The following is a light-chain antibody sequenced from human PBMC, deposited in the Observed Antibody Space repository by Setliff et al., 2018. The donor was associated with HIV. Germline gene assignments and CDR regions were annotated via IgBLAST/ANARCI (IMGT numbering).Light chain of an antibody. Sequence: QSVLTQPPSASGSPGQSVTISCTGSSSDIGRYNSVSWYQQHPDKAPKLIIFDVTARPSGVPDRFSGSKSAITASLTISGLQSDDEADYFCSSSAGKDNLIFGSGTKVTVL. J-gene: IGLJ1*01. CDR3: SSSAGKDNLI. CDR1: SSDIGRYNS. V-gene: IGLV2-8*01. CDR2: DVT.